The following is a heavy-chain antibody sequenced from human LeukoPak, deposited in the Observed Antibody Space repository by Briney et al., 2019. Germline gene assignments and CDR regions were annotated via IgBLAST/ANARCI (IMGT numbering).Heavy chain of an antibody. CDR1: GFTFSRHW. CDR3: ATPLDYYDSSGYHQGGD. CDR2: IKQDGSKK. D-gene: IGHD3-22*01. Sequence: GGSLRLSCAASGFTFSRHWMTWVRQAPGKGLEWVANIKQDGSKKNYVDSVKGRFTISRDNAKNSLYLQMNSLRAEDTAVYYCATPLDYYDSSGYHQGGDWGQGTLVTVSS. V-gene: IGHV3-7*03. J-gene: IGHJ4*02.